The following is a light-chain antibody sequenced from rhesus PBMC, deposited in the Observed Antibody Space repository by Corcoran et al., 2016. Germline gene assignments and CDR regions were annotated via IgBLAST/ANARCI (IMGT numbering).Light chain of an antibody. CDR3: MHGTHWPYS. Sequence: DVVMTQSPLSLPVTLGQPASISCRSSQSLVHSEGKTYLNWLQQKPGQPPRGLIYQDSNRDSGVPDRFSGSGAGTVFTLKISIVEAEDVGVYYCMHGTHWPYSFGQGTKVEIK. CDR2: QDS. CDR1: QSLVHSEGKTY. J-gene: IGKJ2*01. V-gene: IGKV2S9*01.